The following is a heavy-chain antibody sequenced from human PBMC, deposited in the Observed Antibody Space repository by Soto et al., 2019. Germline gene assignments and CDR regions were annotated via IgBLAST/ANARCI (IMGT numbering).Heavy chain of an antibody. V-gene: IGHV3-33*01. CDR2: IWYDGSNK. Sequence: LRLSCAASGFTFSSYGMHWVRQAPGKGLEWVAVIWYDGSNKYYADSVKGRFTISRDNSKNTLYLQMNSLRAEDTAVYYCARDGGIGCSGGSCYHGLYYYYYGMDVWGQGTTVTVSS. D-gene: IGHD2-15*01. CDR1: GFTFSSYG. J-gene: IGHJ6*02. CDR3: ARDGGIGCSGGSCYHGLYYYYYGMDV.